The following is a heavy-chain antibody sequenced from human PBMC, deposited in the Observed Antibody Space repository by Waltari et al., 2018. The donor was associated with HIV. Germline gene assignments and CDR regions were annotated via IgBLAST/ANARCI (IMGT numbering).Heavy chain of an antibody. CDR1: GGTFSSYA. Sequence: QVQLVQSGAEVKKPGSSVKVSCKASGGTFSSYAISWVRQAPGQGLEWMGRILPCLGIANYDRKFQGRVTSTADKSTSTAYMELSSLRSEDTAVYYCARAQKTSRFYYYYYGMDVWGQGTTVTVSS. CDR2: ILPCLGIA. V-gene: IGHV1-69*04. CDR3: ARAQKTSRFYYYYYGMDV. J-gene: IGHJ6*02.